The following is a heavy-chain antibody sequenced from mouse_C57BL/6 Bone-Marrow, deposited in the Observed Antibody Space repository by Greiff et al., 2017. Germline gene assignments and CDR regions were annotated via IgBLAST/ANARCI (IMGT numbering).Heavy chain of an antibody. CDR3: ARWGLRRFAY. J-gene: IGHJ3*01. CDR1: GYTFTSYG. D-gene: IGHD2-4*01. V-gene: IGHV1-81*01. Sequence: VKLMESGAELARPGASVKLSCKASGYTFTSYGISWVKQRTGQGLEWIGEIYPRSGNTSYNEKFKGKATLTADKSSSTAYMELRSLTSEDSAVYFCARWGLRRFAYWGQGTLVTVSA. CDR2: IYPRSGNT.